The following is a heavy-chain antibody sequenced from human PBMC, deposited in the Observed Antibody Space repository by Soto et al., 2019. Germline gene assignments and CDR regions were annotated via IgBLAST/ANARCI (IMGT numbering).Heavy chain of an antibody. V-gene: IGHV4-59*01. CDR3: ARSDGRY. J-gene: IGHJ4*02. CDR2: IYYSGTT. Sequence: QVQLQESGPGLVKPSETLSLTCTVSGGSISSYYWSWIRQPPGKGLEWIGYIYYSGTTNYTPSLTSRATISVDTSKTQFSLTLSSVTAADPAVYYCARSDGRYWGQGTLVTVSS. CDR1: GGSISSYY.